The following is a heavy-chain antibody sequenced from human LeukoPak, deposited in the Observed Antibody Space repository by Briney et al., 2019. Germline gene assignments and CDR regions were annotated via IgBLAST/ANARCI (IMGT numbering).Heavy chain of an antibody. Sequence: SVNVSCKASGYTFTNYGISWVRQAPGQGLDWMGGIIPIFGTANYAQKFQGRVTITADESTRTAYMELSSLRSEDTAVYYCARPGASGYDFLYFDYWGQGTLVTVSS. D-gene: IGHD5-12*01. CDR1: GYTFTNYG. J-gene: IGHJ4*02. CDR3: ARPGASGYDFLYFDY. CDR2: IIPIFGTA. V-gene: IGHV1-69*13.